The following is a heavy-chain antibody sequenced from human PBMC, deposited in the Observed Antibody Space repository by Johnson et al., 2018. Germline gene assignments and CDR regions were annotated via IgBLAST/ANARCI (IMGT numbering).Heavy chain of an antibody. CDR2: IHYSGNT. CDR3: ARGSGSSAYYVDAFDI. D-gene: IGHD3-22*01. J-gene: IGHJ3*02. CDR1: GGSISSSF. V-gene: IGHV4-59*01. Sequence: QVQLQESGPGLVKPSETLSLTCNVSGGSISSSFWSWIRQPPWKGLEWITYIHYSGNTNYNPSLKSRVTISLDTSKNQFSLKLSSVTAADTAVYYCARGSGSSAYYVDAFDIWGQGTMVTVSS.